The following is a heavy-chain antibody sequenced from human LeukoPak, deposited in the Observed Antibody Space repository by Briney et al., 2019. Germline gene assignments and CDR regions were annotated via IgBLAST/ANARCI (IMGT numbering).Heavy chain of an antibody. CDR3: ARNNGDRDY. Sequence: SETLSLTCTVSGGSISSSSYYWGWVRQPPGKGLEWIGSIYYSGSTHYNPSLKSRVTISVDTSKNQFSLKLSSVTAADTAVYYCARNNGDRDYWGQGTLVTVSS. V-gene: IGHV4-39*01. D-gene: IGHD4-17*01. CDR1: GGSISSSSYY. CDR2: IYYSGST. J-gene: IGHJ4*02.